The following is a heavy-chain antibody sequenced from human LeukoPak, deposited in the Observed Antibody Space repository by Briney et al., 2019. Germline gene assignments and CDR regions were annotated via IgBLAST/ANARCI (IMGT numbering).Heavy chain of an antibody. J-gene: IGHJ4*02. Sequence: GGSLRLSCVASGFTFNTYSMNWVRQAPGKGLEWLSYISSSSSIIYDADSVKGRFTISRDNAKNSLYLQMNSLRADDTAVYYCARGYSNYGYWGQGTLVTVSS. CDR3: ARGYSNYGY. V-gene: IGHV3-48*04. D-gene: IGHD4-11*01. CDR2: ISSSSSII. CDR1: GFTFNTYS.